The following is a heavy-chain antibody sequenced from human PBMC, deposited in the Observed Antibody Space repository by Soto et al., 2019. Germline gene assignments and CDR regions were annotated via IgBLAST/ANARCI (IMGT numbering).Heavy chain of an antibody. CDR1: GFPFRSYA. V-gene: IGHV3-23*01. CDR2: ISGSGGRT. Sequence: EMQLLESGGGLVQPGGSLRLSCVASGFPFRSYAMSWVRHTPGTGLAWVSGISGSGGRTYYADSVKGRFTISRDNSNNTLSRQMHILRVEDTAVYFFAKGGYYSLFDIWGQGTMVTVSA. CDR3: AKGGYYSLFDI. J-gene: IGHJ3*02. D-gene: IGHD3-16*01.